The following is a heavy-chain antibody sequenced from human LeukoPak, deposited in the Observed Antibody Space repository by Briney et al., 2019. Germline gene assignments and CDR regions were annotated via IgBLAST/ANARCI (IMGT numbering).Heavy chain of an antibody. CDR3: ASVYSYGWFDY. CDR1: GLSLTTHG. J-gene: IGHJ5*01. D-gene: IGHD5-18*01. Sequence: GKSLRLSCAASGLSLTTHGMHWVRQAPGKGLEWVAVIWYDGSNKYYADSVKGRFTISRDNSKNTLYLQMNSLRAEDTAVYYCASVYSYGWFDYWGQGTLVTVSS. CDR2: IWYDGSNK. V-gene: IGHV3-33*01.